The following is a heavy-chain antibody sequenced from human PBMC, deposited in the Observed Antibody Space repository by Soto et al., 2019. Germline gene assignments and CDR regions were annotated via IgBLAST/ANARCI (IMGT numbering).Heavy chain of an antibody. J-gene: IGHJ5*02. V-gene: IGHV1-46*01. Sequence: ASVKVSCKAIGYSFTSHYMHWVRQAPGQELEWMGTIYPGGVNIGYAQKFKGRVTMTKDTSTSTVYMELNSLTSEDTAVYYCATSNWFDPWGQGTLVTVSS. CDR3: ATSNWFDP. CDR1: GYSFTSHY. CDR2: IYPGGVNI.